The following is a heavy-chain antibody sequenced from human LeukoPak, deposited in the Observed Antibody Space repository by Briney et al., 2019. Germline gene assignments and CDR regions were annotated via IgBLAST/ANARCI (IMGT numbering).Heavy chain of an antibody. CDR2: INHSGYT. D-gene: IGHD3-22*01. CDR3: SRQVVGNDY. CDR1: GEASFSSYH. Sequence: PSETLSLTCAVYGEASFSSYHWSWIRQTPGGALEWIGEINHSGYTNYNPSLKSRVTVSIDTSKNQFSLRLNSVTAADTAVYYCSRQVVGNDYWGQGTLVTVSS. V-gene: IGHV4-34*01. J-gene: IGHJ4*02.